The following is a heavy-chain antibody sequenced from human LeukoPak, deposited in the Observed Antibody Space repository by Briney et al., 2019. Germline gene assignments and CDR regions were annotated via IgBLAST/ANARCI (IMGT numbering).Heavy chain of an antibody. CDR1: GFTFSSYG. D-gene: IGHD6-13*01. CDR3: ARDHESAAAGTPA. CDR2: IWYDGSNK. J-gene: IGHJ5*02. V-gene: IGHV3-33*01. Sequence: PGGSLRLSCAASGFTFSSYGMHWVRQAPGKGLEWVAVIWYDGSNKYYADSVKGRFTISRDNSKNTLYLQMNSLRAEDTAVYYCARDHESAAAGTPAWGQGTLVTVSS.